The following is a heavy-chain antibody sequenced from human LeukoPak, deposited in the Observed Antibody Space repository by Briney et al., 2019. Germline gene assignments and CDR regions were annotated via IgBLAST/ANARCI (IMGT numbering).Heavy chain of an antibody. V-gene: IGHV3-53*01. CDR1: GFSVSTNY. J-gene: IGHJ4*02. CDR2: IYRSDST. CDR3: ARDRRGYSYGHFDN. D-gene: IGHD5-18*01. Sequence: SGGSLRLSCAASGFSVSTNYMSWVRQAPGKGLEWDSVIYRSDSTYYADSVKGRFTISRDNSKNTLYLQMNSLRGEDTAVYYCARDRRGYSYGHFDNWGQGTLVSVSS.